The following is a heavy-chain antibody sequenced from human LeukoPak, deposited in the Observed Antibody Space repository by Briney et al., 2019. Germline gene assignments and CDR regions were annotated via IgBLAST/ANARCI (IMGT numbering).Heavy chain of an antibody. Sequence: AASVTVSCKASGYTFTGYYIHWVRQAPGQGLEWMGWIYPYSGDTNYAQNFQGRVTMTRDTSISAAYMELSSLKSDDTAVYYCARDRNSGSSLDIWGQGTMLTVSS. CDR1: GYTFTGYY. J-gene: IGHJ3*02. V-gene: IGHV1-2*02. D-gene: IGHD6-6*01. CDR3: ARDRNSGSSLDI. CDR2: IYPYSGDT.